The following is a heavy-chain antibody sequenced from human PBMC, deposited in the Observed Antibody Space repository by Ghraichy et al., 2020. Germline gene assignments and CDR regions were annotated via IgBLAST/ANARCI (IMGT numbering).Heavy chain of an antibody. V-gene: IGHV1-8*01. D-gene: IGHD6-13*01. CDR3: ARGIAAAGISWFDP. J-gene: IGHJ5*02. Sequence: ASVKVSCKASGYTFTSYDINWVRQATGQGLEWMGWMNPNSGNTGYAQKIQGRVTMTRNTSISTAYMELSSLRSEDTAVYYCARGIAAAGISWFDPWGQGTLVTVSS. CDR2: MNPNSGNT. CDR1: GYTFTSYD.